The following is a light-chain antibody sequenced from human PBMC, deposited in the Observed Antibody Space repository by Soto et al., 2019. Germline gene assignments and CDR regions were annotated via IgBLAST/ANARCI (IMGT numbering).Light chain of an antibody. V-gene: IGLV4-69*01. CDR2: LDSDGSH. Sequence: QPVLTQSPSASASLGDSVKLTCTLSSGHSSYAIACHQQQPEKGPRHLMKLDSDGSHTKGDAIPDRFSGSSSGAERYLTISSLQSEDEADYYCQTWGTGIHVVFGGGTQLTVL. CDR1: SGHSSYA. CDR3: QTWGTGIHVV. J-gene: IGLJ2*01.